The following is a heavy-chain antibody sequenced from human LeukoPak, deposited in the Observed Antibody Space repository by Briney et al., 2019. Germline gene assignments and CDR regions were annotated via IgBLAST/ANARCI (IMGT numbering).Heavy chain of an antibody. CDR2: INQDGSER. D-gene: IGHD3-22*01. Sequence: PGGSLRLSCAASEFIFSNYWMSWVRQTPGKGLEWVATINQDGSERYYVDSVKGRFTISRDNAKNSLYLQMNSLRAEDTAVYYCARTTFYFETSGYYYFDYWGQGTLVSVSS. CDR1: EFIFSNYW. CDR3: ARTTFYFETSGYYYFDY. V-gene: IGHV3-7*01. J-gene: IGHJ4*02.